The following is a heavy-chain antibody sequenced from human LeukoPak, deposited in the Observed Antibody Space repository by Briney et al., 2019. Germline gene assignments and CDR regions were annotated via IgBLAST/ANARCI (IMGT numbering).Heavy chain of an antibody. Sequence: PGGSLRLSCAASGFTVSSNYMSWVRQAPGKGLEWVSVIYSGGSTYYADSVKGRFTISRDNSKNTLSLQMNSLRAEDTAVYYCARASRISKYFDYWGQGTLVTVSS. CDR3: ARASRISKYFDY. V-gene: IGHV3-53*05. J-gene: IGHJ4*02. CDR1: GFTVSSNY. D-gene: IGHD1-20*01. CDR2: IYSGGST.